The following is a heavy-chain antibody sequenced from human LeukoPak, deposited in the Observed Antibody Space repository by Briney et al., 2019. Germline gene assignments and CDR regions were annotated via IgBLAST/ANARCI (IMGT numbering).Heavy chain of an antibody. CDR1: GFTFSSYA. Sequence: GGSLRLSCAACGFTFSSYAMSWVRQAPGKGLEWVSAISGSGGSTYYADSVKGRFTISRDNSKNTLYLQMNSLRAEDTAVYYCAKADPTYYYGSGSYWASPFDYWGQGTLVTVSS. CDR2: ISGSGGST. V-gene: IGHV3-23*01. J-gene: IGHJ4*02. D-gene: IGHD3-10*01. CDR3: AKADPTYYYGSGSYWASPFDY.